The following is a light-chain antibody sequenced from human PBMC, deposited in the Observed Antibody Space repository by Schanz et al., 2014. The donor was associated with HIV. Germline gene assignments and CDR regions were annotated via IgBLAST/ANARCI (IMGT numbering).Light chain of an antibody. CDR3: QQYGRSPWT. CDR1: RSVSTY. CDR2: DAS. Sequence: EVVMTQSPATLSVSPGERATLSCRTSRSVSTYLAWYQQKPGQAPRLLIYDASNRATGIPARFSGSGSGTDFTLTISSLEPEDFAVYYCQQYGRSPWTFGQGTNVEI. J-gene: IGKJ1*01. V-gene: IGKV3-11*01.